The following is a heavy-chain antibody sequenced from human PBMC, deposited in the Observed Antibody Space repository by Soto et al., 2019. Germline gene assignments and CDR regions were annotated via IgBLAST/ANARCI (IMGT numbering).Heavy chain of an antibody. J-gene: IGHJ3*02. V-gene: IGHV1-3*01. CDR2: INAGNGNT. CDR1: GYTFTSYA. Sequence: QVQLVQSGAEVKKPGASVKVSCKASGYTFTSYAMHWVRQAPGQRLEWMGWINAGNGNTKYSQKFQGRVTITRDTSASTAYMVLSSLRSEDTAVYYCERLSSGWYGFKAFDIWGQGTMVTVSS. D-gene: IGHD6-19*01. CDR3: ERLSSGWYGFKAFDI.